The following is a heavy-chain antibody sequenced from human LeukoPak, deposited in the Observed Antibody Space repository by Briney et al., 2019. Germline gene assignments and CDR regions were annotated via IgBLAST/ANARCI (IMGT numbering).Heavy chain of an antibody. J-gene: IGHJ4*02. V-gene: IGHV3-21*01. CDR2: ISSSSSYI. CDR1: GFTFSSYS. D-gene: IGHD6-19*01. Sequence: PGRSLRLSCAASGFTFSSYSMNWVRQAPGKGLEWVSSISSSSSYIYYADSVKGRFTISRDNAQNSLYLQMNSLRAEDTAVFYCARGTSSGWSYFDYWGQGTLVTVSS. CDR3: ARGTSSGWSYFDY.